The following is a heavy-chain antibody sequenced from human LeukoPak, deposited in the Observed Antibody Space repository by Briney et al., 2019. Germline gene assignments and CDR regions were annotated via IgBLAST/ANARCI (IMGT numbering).Heavy chain of an antibody. CDR3: ARAISCSTSCYFDY. Sequence: ASVKVSCKASGYXFTGDYMHWVRQAPGQGHEWMGWINPNSGGTNYAQKFQGRVTMTRDTSISTAYMELSRLRSDDTAVYYCARAISCSTSCYFDYWGQGTLVTVSS. D-gene: IGHD2-2*01. V-gene: IGHV1-2*02. CDR2: INPNSGGT. CDR1: GYXFTGDY. J-gene: IGHJ4*02.